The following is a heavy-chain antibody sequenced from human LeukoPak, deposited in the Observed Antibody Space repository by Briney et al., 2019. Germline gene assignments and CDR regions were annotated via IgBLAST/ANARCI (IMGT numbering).Heavy chain of an antibody. CDR2: ISSSSSYI. V-gene: IGHV3-21*01. CDR3: AREVRTTVTTPTWFDP. D-gene: IGHD4-17*01. Sequence: GGSLRLSCAASGFTFSSYSMNWVRQAPGKGPEWVSSISSSSSYIYYADSVKGRFTISRDNAKNSLYLQMNSLRAEDTAVYYCAREVRTTVTTPTWFDPWGQGTLVTVSS. J-gene: IGHJ5*02. CDR1: GFTFSSYS.